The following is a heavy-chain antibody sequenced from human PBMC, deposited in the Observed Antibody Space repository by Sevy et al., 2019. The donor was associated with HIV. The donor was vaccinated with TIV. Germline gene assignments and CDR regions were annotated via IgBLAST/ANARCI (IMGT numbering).Heavy chain of an antibody. J-gene: IGHJ6*02. CDR3: ARPRANYVDNYFFYAMDV. D-gene: IGHD4-17*01. CDR2: ISYDGNDK. CDR1: GFAFSNYYA. V-gene: IGHV3-30-3*01. Sequence: GGSLRLSCAASGFAFSNYYAMYWVRQAPGKGLKWVALISYDGNDKYYADSVKGRFTISRDNFKNTLYLQMNSLTAEDTAGYYCARPRANYVDNYFFYAMDVWGQGTTVTVSS.